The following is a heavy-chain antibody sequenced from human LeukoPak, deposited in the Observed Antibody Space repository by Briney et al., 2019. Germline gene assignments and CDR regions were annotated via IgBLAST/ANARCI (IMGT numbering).Heavy chain of an antibody. CDR3: ASSYDFWSGYYTMPGAFDI. CDR2: IIISSSYI. Sequence: GGSLRLSCAASGFTFSSYSMNWVRQAPGKGLEWVSSIIISSSYIYYADSVKGRFTISRDNAKNSLFLQMNSLRAEDTAVYYCASSYDFWSGYYTMPGAFDIWGQGTMVTVSS. D-gene: IGHD3-3*01. CDR1: GFTFSSYS. J-gene: IGHJ3*02. V-gene: IGHV3-21*01.